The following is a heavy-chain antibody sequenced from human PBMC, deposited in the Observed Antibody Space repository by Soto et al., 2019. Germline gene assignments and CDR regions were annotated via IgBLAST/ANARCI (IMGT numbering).Heavy chain of an antibody. Sequence: QVQLVESGGGVVQPGRSLRLSCAASGFTFSSYGMHWVRQAPGKGLEWVAVISYDGSNKYYADSVKGRFTISRDNSKNTLYLQMNSLRAKDTAVYYCVKAGLGFGMDVWGQGTTVTVSS. CDR1: GFTFSSYG. J-gene: IGHJ6*02. CDR2: ISYDGSNK. D-gene: IGHD3-10*01. V-gene: IGHV3-30*18. CDR3: VKAGLGFGMDV.